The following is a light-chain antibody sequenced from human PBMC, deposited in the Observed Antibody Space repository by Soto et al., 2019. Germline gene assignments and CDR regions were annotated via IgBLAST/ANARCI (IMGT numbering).Light chain of an antibody. CDR1: QGISSC. V-gene: IGKV1-12*01. CDR2: AAS. J-gene: IGKJ5*01. CDR3: QQTNSFPVT. Sequence: DIQMTQSPSSVSASVGDRVTVTCRASQGISSCLAWYQKKPGKAPKLLIFAASSLQTGVPSRFSGSGSGTDFTLTISSLQPEDCAIYFCQQTNSFPVTFGQGTRLEIK.